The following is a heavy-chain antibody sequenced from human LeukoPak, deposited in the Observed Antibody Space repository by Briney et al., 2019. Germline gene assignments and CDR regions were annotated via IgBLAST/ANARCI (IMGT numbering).Heavy chain of an antibody. CDR2: IESTSSYI. D-gene: IGHD1-26*01. Sequence: GGPLRLSCAASEFTFSTYSMIWVRQAPGKGLEWVSSIESTSSYIYYADSVKGRFTISRDNAKNSLYLQMNSLRAEDTAVYYCARVFLVGATGCLYFWGQGTLVTVSS. V-gene: IGHV3-21*01. CDR3: ARVFLVGATGCLYF. CDR1: EFTFSTYS. J-gene: IGHJ4*02.